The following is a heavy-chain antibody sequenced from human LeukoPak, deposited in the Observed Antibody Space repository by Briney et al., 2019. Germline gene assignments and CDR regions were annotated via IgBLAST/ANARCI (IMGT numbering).Heavy chain of an antibody. CDR1: GFTFSSYA. D-gene: IGHD2-2*01. CDR3: AKDHGTGMPDY. V-gene: IGHV3-30*04. CDR2: ISYDGSNK. J-gene: IGHJ4*02. Sequence: GGSLRLSCAASGFTFSSYAMHWVRQAPGKGLEWVAVISYDGSNKYYADSVKGRFTISRDNSKNTLYLQMNSLRAEDTAVYYCAKDHGTGMPDYWGQGTLVTVSS.